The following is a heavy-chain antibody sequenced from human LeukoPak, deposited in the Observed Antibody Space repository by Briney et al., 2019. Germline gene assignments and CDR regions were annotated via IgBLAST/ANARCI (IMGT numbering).Heavy chain of an antibody. J-gene: IGHJ3*02. V-gene: IGHV1-46*01. D-gene: IGHD2-8*01. CDR2: INPSGGST. Sequence: GASVKVSCTASGYTLTSYYLHWVRQAPGQGLEWMAIINPSGGSTSHAQKFQGRVTITADESTSTAYMDLSSLRSEDTAVYYCARSELGYCTNGVCYWHAFDIWGQGTMVTVSS. CDR1: GYTLTSYY. CDR3: ARSELGYCTNGVCYWHAFDI.